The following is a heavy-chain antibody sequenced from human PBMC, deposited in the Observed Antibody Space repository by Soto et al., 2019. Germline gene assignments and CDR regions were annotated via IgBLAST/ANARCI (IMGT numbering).Heavy chain of an antibody. V-gene: IGHV4-59*01. J-gene: IGHJ5*02. CDR3: ATGRFSAMVRGVLIFDP. D-gene: IGHD3-10*01. CDR2: IHYSGST. Sequence: SETLSLTCTVSGGSITGYYWSWIRQPPGKGLEWLGHIHYSGSTSYSPSLTSRVTISVDTSKNHFSLKLTPVTSADTAVYYCATGRFSAMVRGVLIFDPWGQGTLVTVSS. CDR1: GGSITGYY.